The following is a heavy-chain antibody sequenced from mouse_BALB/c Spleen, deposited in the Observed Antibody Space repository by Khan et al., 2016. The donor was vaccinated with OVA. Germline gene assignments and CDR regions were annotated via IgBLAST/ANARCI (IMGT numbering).Heavy chain of an antibody. CDR3: ARDYDYDGYYTMDY. CDR2: ISDGGNYT. D-gene: IGHD2-4*01. V-gene: IGHV5-4*02. Sequence: EVELVESGGGLVNPGGSLKLSCAASGFTFSDYYMYWVRQTPEKRLEWVATISDGGNYTYYPDDLKGRFTISRDNAKNSLYLQMSSRKSEDTAMYYCARDYDYDGYYTMDYWGQGTSVTVSS. CDR1: GFTFSDYY. J-gene: IGHJ4*01.